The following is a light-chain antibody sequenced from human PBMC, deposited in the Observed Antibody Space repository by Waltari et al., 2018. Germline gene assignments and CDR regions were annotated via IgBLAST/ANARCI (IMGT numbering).Light chain of an antibody. J-gene: IGKJ4*01. CDR2: GAS. Sequence: ELVLTQSAGTLSLSPGDRASLSCRASQSVSSSYLAWYQQKPGQAPRLLIYGASSRATGIPDRFSGSGSGTDFTLTISRLEPEDFAVYYCQQYGSSSLTFGGGTKVEIK. CDR1: QSVSSSY. V-gene: IGKV3-20*01. CDR3: QQYGSSSLT.